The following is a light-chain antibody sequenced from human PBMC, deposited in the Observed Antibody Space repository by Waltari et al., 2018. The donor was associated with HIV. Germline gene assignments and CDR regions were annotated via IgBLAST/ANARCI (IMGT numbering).Light chain of an antibody. CDR2: NTD. Sequence: QTVVTQESALTVSPGGTVTLTCASSTGPVVRGYFPSWFQQKPGPAPTIPLYNTDTRQSWIPSRFSGSLRGGNATLTLSGAQPEDEAAYFCLLYFGGVQVFGGGTKLTVL. V-gene: IGLV7-43*01. CDR1: TGPVVRGYF. CDR3: LLYFGGVQV. J-gene: IGLJ2*01.